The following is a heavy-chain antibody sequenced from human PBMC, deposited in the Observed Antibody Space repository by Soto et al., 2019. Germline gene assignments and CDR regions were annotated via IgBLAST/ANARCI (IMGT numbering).Heavy chain of an antibody. CDR1: GFTFTSSA. Sequence: SVKVSCQASGFTFTSSALQWVRQARGQRLEWIGWIVVGSGNTNYAQKFQERVTITRDMSTSTAYMELSSLRSEDTAVYYCAAGERIIAARRKYYYGMDVWGQGTTVTV. CDR3: AAGERIIAARRKYYYGMDV. J-gene: IGHJ6*02. V-gene: IGHV1-58*01. D-gene: IGHD6-6*01. CDR2: IVVGSGNT.